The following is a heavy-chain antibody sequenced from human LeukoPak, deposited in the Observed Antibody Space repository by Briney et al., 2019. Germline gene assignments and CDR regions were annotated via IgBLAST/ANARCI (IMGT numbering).Heavy chain of an antibody. V-gene: IGHV3-30*14. CDR2: ISYDGSNK. D-gene: IGHD1-20*01. Sequence: TGGSLRLSCAASGFTFSSYAMHWVRQAPGKGLEWVAVISYDGSNKYYADSVKGRFTISRDNSKNMLYLQMNSLRAEDTAVYYCASITGTPGAFDIWGQGTMVTVSS. J-gene: IGHJ3*02. CDR3: ASITGTPGAFDI. CDR1: GFTFSSYA.